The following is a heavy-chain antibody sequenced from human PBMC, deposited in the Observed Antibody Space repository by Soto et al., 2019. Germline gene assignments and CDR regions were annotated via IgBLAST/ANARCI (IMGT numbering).Heavy chain of an antibody. CDR3: AREVQVHTPAFVY. CDR1: GGTFNTYA. V-gene: IGHV1-69*19. Sequence: QGQLVQSGAEMKKPGSSVKVSCQSSGGTFNTYAMNWVRQAPGQGPEWMGDISPMFGAANYAPKFQGRVTITADESTGTSYMQLSSLTSEDTALDFCAREVQVHTPAFVYWGQGTLVTVSS. J-gene: IGHJ4*02. D-gene: IGHD3-10*01. CDR2: ISPMFGAA.